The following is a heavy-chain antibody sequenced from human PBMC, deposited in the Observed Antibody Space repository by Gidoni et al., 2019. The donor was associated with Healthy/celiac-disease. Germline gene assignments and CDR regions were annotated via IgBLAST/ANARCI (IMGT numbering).Heavy chain of an antibody. CDR3: ARLVGAVYYFDY. D-gene: IGHD1-26*01. J-gene: IGHJ4*02. CDR1: GGPISSSSYY. CDR2: IYYSGST. V-gene: IGHV4-39*01. Sequence: QLQLQESGPGLVKPSQTLSLPCTVSGGPISSSSYYWGWIRQPPGKGLEWIGSIYYSGSTYYNPSLKSRVTISVDTSKNQFSLKLSSVTAADTAVYYCARLVGAVYYFDYWGQGTLVTVSS.